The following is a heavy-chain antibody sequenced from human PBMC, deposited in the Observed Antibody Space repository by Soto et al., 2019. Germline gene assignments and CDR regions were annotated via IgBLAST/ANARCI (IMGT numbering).Heavy chain of an antibody. J-gene: IGHJ6*02. V-gene: IGHV4-4*02. CDR1: GGSISSSNW. D-gene: IGHD6-13*01. CDR3: ERASRAAAGRHGARMDV. CDR2: IYHSGST. Sequence: QVQLQESGPGLVKPSGTLSLTCAVSGGSISSSNWWNWVRQPPGKGLEWFGEIYHSGSTNYNPSLKSRVTISVDKSKNQFALKLSSVTAADTAVYYCERASRAAAGRHGARMDVWGQGTTVTVSS.